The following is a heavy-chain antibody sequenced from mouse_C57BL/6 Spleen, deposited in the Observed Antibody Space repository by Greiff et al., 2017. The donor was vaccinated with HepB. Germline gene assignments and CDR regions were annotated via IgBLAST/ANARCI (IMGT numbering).Heavy chain of an antibody. D-gene: IGHD1-1*01. CDR3: AREDYYGSSYVGYFDV. CDR2: INPSNGGT. J-gene: IGHJ1*03. Sequence: QVQLQQPGTELVKPGASVKLSCKASGYTFTSYWMHWVKQRPGQGLEWIGNINPSNGGTNYNEKFKSKATMTVEKSTSTAYMQLSSLTSEDSAVYYCAREDYYGSSYVGYFDVWGTGTTVTVSS. CDR1: GYTFTSYW. V-gene: IGHV1-53*01.